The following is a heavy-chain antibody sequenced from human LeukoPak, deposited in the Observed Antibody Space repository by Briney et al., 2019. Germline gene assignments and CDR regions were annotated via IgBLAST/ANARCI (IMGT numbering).Heavy chain of an antibody. D-gene: IGHD5-12*01. CDR1: GFTFSSFG. CDR2: ISYDGSNK. Sequence: GRSLRLSCAASGFTFSSFGMHWVRQAPGKGLEWVAVISYDGSNKYYADSVKGRFTTSRDNSQNTLYLQMNSLRLEDTAVYYCGRLVGGYDSYFYGMDVWGQGTTVTVSS. J-gene: IGHJ6*02. CDR3: GRLVGGYDSYFYGMDV. V-gene: IGHV3-30*03.